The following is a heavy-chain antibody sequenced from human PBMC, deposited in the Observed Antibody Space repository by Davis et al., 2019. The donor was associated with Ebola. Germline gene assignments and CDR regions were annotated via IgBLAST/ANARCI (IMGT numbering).Heavy chain of an antibody. V-gene: IGHV1-69*06. CDR3: AREAGGYCSGGRCHSFDY. CDR1: GGTVGSYA. D-gene: IGHD2-15*01. CDR2: IIPIFGTA. Sequence: SVKVSCKASGGTVGSYAISWVRQAPGQGLEWMGGIIPIFGTANYAQKLQGRVTITADKSTSTAYMELSSLRSEDTAVYYCAREAGGYCSGGRCHSFDYWGQGTLVTVSS. J-gene: IGHJ4*02.